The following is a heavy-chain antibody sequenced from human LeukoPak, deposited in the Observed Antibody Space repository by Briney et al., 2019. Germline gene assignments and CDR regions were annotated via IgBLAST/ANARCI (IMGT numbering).Heavy chain of an antibody. CDR3: ARPRGDYIAYYYYGMDV. CDR2: IIPIFGTA. V-gene: IGHV1-69*13. CDR1: GYTFTSYA. J-gene: IGHJ6*02. D-gene: IGHD4-17*01. Sequence: SVKVSCKASGYTFTSYAISWVRQAPGQGLEWMGGIIPIFGTANYAQKFQGRVTITADESTSTAYMELSSLRSEDTAVYYCARPRGDYIAYYYYGMDVWGQGATVTVSS.